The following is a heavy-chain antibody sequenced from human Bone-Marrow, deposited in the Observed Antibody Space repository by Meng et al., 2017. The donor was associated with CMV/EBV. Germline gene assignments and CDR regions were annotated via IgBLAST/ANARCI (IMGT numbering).Heavy chain of an antibody. D-gene: IGHD4-17*01. CDR1: GYTLTELS. V-gene: IGHV1-24*01. Sequence: ASVKNSCKVSGYTLTELSMHWGRQAPGKGLEWRGGFEPEDGETIYAQKFQGRVTMTEDTYTNTAYMELSSLRSEDTAVYYCATALTTVTTLFDYWGQGTLVTVSS. CDR3: ATALTTVTTLFDY. CDR2: FEPEDGET. J-gene: IGHJ4*02.